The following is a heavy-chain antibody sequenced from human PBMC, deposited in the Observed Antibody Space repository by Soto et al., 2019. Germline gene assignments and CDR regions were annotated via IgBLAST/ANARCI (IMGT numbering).Heavy chain of an antibody. CDR2: IYYSGST. CDR1: GGSISSGSYY. Sequence: SETLSLTCTVSGGSISSGSYYWSWIRQPPGKGLEWIGYIYYSGSTNYNPSLKSRVSISVDTSKNQFSLKLSSVTAADTAMYYCASYDYYDSSGYKPYFDNWGQGTLVTVSS. D-gene: IGHD3-22*01. V-gene: IGHV4-61*01. CDR3: ASYDYYDSSGYKPYFDN. J-gene: IGHJ4*01.